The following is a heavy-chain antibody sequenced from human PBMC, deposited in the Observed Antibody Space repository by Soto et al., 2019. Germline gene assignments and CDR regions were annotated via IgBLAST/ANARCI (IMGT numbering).Heavy chain of an antibody. CDR3: ARDGSYIAVTLDY. V-gene: IGHV3-23*01. D-gene: IGHD6-19*01. Sequence: GGSLRLSCAAFGFTFRSYAMSWVRQAPGKGLEWVSAISGGGGNTYYADSVKGRFTISRDNSKNTLYLQMNSLRAEDTAVYSCARDGSYIAVTLDYWGQGTLVTVSS. CDR2: ISGGGGNT. CDR1: GFTFRSYA. J-gene: IGHJ4*02.